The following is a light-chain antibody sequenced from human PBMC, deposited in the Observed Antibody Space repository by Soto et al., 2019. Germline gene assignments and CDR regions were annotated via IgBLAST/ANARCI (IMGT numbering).Light chain of an antibody. CDR3: QDYGSSRT. J-gene: IGKJ1*01. CDR1: QSVSSSY. Sequence: EIVLTQSPGTLSLSPGERATLSCRASQSVSSSYLAWYQQKPGQAPRLLIYGASSRATGIPDRFSGSGSGTDFTLTISRLEPEEFAVYYCQDYGSSRTFGQGTKVEIK. V-gene: IGKV3-20*01. CDR2: GAS.